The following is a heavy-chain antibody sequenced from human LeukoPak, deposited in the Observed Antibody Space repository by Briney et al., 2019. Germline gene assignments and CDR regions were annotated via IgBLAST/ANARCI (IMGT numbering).Heavy chain of an antibody. D-gene: IGHD7-27*01. CDR2: SSGGGGST. CDR3: ANWGGGMDV. V-gene: IGHV3-43*02. J-gene: IGHJ6*02. Sequence: GGSLRLSCAASGFTFDDYAMHWVRQAPGKGLEWVSLSSGGGGSTYYADSVKGRFTISRDNSKNSLYLQMTSLRTEDTALYYCANWGGGMDVWGQGTTVTVSS. CDR1: GFTFDDYA.